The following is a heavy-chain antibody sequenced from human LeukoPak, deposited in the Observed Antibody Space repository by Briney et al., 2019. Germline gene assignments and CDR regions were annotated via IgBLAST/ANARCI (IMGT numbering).Heavy chain of an antibody. V-gene: IGHV4-59*08. J-gene: IGHJ4*02. CDR1: GGSISSYY. CDR3: ARRVSGSYAQIFDC. CDR2: IYFSGST. D-gene: IGHD1-26*01. Sequence: SETLSLTCTVSGGSISSYYWSWIPQPPGKGLEWIGYIYFSGSTNYNPSLKSRVTISVDTSKNQFSLKLSSVTAADTAVYYCARRVSGSYAQIFDCWGQGTLVTVSS.